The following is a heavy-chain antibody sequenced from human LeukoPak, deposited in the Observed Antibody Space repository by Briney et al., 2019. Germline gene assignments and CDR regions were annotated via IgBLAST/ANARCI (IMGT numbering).Heavy chain of an antibody. J-gene: IGHJ4*02. CDR2: IRYDGSNK. Sequence: PGGSLRLSCAASGFTFSTYGMHWVRQAPGKGLEWVAFIRYDGSNKYYADSVKGRFTISRDNSKNTLYLQTNSLRAEDTAVYYCAKDRYSDYWGQGTLVTVSS. V-gene: IGHV3-30*02. CDR1: GFTFSTYG. CDR3: AKDRYSDY.